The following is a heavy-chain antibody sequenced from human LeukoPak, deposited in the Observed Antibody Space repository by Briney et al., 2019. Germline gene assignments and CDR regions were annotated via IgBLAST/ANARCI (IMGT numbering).Heavy chain of an antibody. D-gene: IGHD6-19*01. CDR1: GGSISSYY. CDR3: ARHLEQWLAPNYYYYGMDV. CDR2: IYYSGST. J-gene: IGHJ6*02. Sequence: SETLSLTCTVSGGSISSYYWSWIRQPPGKGLEWIGYIYYSGSTNYNPSLKSRVTISVDTSKSQFSLKLSSVTAADTAVYYCARHLEQWLAPNYYYYGMDVWGQGTTVTVSS. V-gene: IGHV4-59*08.